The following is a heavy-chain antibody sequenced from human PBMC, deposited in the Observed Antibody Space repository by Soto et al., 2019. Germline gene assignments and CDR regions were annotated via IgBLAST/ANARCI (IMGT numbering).Heavy chain of an antibody. V-gene: IGHV1-18*01. D-gene: IGHD2-21*02. CDR3: ARDLTVTLYALDV. J-gene: IGHJ6*02. Sequence: ASVKVSCKASGYTFTSYGITWVRQAPVQVLELIVYIITYNGNTNYSQILQGRVTITTDISTITSYIELRSVVSEDTAVYYCARDLTVTLYALDVWGQGPTVTV. CDR2: IITYNGNT. CDR1: GYTFTSYG.